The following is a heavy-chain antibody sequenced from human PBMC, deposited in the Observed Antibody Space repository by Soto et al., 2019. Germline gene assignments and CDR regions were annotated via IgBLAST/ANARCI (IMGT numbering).Heavy chain of an antibody. V-gene: IGHV3-23*01. CDR2: ISGSGGST. CDR1: GFTFSSYA. CDR3: AKQSGPRLEWLSYFDY. Sequence: QPGGSLRLSCAASGFTFSSYAMSWVRQDPGKGLEWVSAISGSGGSTYYADSVKGRFTISRDNSKNTLYLQMNSLRAEDTAVYYCAKQSGPRLEWLSYFDYWGQGTLVTVSS. J-gene: IGHJ4*02. D-gene: IGHD3-3*01.